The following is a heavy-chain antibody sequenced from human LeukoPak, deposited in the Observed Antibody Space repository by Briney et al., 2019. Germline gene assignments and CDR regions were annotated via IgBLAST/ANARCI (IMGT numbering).Heavy chain of an antibody. Sequence: ASVKASSKASGFTPTRYDITSVRQATGQGLEWMGWMNPNSGNTGYTQKFQCRVTITRNTSISTAYMELSSLRSEDTAVYYCARGLRDYVWGSGRYVTWFDPWGQGTLVTVSS. J-gene: IGHJ5*02. CDR3: ARGLRDYVWGSGRYVTWFDP. D-gene: IGHD3-16*02. V-gene: IGHV1-8*01. CDR2: MNPNSGNT. CDR1: GFTPTRYD.